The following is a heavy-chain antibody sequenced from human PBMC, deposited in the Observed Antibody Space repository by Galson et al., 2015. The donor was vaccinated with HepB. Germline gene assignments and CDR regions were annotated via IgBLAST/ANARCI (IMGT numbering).Heavy chain of an antibody. CDR1: GYTFTAHA. J-gene: IGHJ5*02. CDR3: ARDQFSYFQRFDP. D-gene: IGHD2/OR15-2a*01. V-gene: IGHV1-3*01. CDR2: INAGNGNT. Sequence: SVKVSCKASGYTFTAHAIHWVRQAPGQSLEWMGWINAGNGNTKYSLEFQGRVTITRDTSANTAYMELSSLRSEDTAVYYCARDQFSYFQRFDPWGQGTLVTVSS.